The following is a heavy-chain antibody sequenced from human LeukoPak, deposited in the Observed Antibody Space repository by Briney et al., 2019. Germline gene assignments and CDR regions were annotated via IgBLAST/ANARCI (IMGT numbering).Heavy chain of an antibody. Sequence: SETLSLTPTLSGGSLSSYYGSWVRQPAGKGLEWIGRIYTSGSTNYNPSLKSRVTMSVDTSKNQFSLKLSSVTAADTAVYYCAREGYAFDIWGQGTMVTVSS. V-gene: IGHV4-4*07. CDR3: AREGYAFDI. J-gene: IGHJ3*02. CDR2: IYTSGST. CDR1: GGSLSSYY.